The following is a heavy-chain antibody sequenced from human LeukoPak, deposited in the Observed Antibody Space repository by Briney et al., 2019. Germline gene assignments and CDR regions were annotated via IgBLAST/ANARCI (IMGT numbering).Heavy chain of an antibody. Sequence: PSQTLSLTCTVSGGSISSYYWSWIRQPAWKGLEWIGRIYTSGSTNYNPSLKSRVTMSVDTSKNQFSLKLSSVTAADTAVYYCARERGGLWFGELFWYFDYWGQGTLVTVSS. CDR1: GGSISSYY. CDR2: IYTSGST. CDR3: ARERGGLWFGELFWYFDY. V-gene: IGHV4-4*07. J-gene: IGHJ4*02. D-gene: IGHD3-10*01.